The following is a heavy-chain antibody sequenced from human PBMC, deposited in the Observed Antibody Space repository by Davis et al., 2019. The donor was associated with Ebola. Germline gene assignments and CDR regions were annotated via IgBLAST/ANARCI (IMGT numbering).Heavy chain of an antibody. CDR1: GFTFSSYW. D-gene: IGHD2-8*02. CDR2: IKVDGSEK. J-gene: IGHJ4*02. CDR3: ARDTDIGR. V-gene: IGHV3-7*01. Sequence: GESPKIPCAASGFTFSSYWMSWVRQAPGKGLESVANIKVDGSEKNYVDSVKGRFTISRDNAKNSLYLQMSSLRDEDTAVYYCARDTDIGRWGQGTLVTVSS.